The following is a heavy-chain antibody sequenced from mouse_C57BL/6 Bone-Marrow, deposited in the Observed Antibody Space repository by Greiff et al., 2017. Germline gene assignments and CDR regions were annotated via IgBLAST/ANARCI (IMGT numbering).Heavy chain of an antibody. V-gene: IGHV1-50*01. CDR2: IDPSDSYT. Sequence: VKLQQPGAELVKPGASVKLSCKASGYTFTSYWMQWVKQRPGQGLEWIGEIDPSDSYTNYNQKFKGKATLTVDTSSSTAYMQLSSLTSEDSAVYYCARRGGAMDYWGQGTSVTVSS. J-gene: IGHJ4*01. CDR1: GYTFTSYW. CDR3: ARRGGAMDY.